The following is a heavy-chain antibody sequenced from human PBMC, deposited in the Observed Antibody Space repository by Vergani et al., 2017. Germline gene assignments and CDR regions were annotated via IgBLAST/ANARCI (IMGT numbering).Heavy chain of an antibody. CDR2: IYYSGST. Sequence: QVQLQESGPGLVKPSETLSLTCTVSGGSISSYYWSWIRQPPGKGLEWIGYIYYSGSTNYNPSLKSRVNISVDTSKNQFSLKRSSVTAADTAVYFCARGGGYFYDSRGYPSTTYYFDYWGQGTLVTVSS. CDR3: ARGGGYFYDSRGYPSTTYYFDY. D-gene: IGHD3-22*01. CDR1: GGSISSYY. J-gene: IGHJ4*02. V-gene: IGHV4-59*01.